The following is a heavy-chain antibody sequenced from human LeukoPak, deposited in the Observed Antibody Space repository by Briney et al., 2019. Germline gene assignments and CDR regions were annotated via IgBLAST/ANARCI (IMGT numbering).Heavy chain of an antibody. J-gene: IGHJ4*02. V-gene: IGHV3-30-3*01. CDR1: GFTFSSYA. CDR2: ISYDGSNK. Sequence: ESGGSLRLSCAASGFTFSSYAMHWVRQAPGKGPEWVAVISYDGSNKYYADSMKGRFTISRDNSKNTLYLQMNSLRAEDTAVYYCARVAYGDYIGVDYWGQGTLVTVSS. CDR3: ARVAYGDYIGVDY. D-gene: IGHD4-17*01.